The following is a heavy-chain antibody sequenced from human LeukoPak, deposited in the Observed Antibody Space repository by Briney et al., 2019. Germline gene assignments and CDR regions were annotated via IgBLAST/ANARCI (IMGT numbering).Heavy chain of an antibody. Sequence: ASVKVSCKVSGYTLTELSMHWVRQAPGKGLEWMGGFDPEDGETIYAQKFQGRVTMTEDTSTDTAYMELSSLRSEDTAVYYCVTSIFVAYYYVYWGQGTLVTVSS. CDR1: GYTLTELS. CDR2: FDPEDGET. J-gene: IGHJ4*02. CDR3: VTSIFVAYYYVY. D-gene: IGHD3-10*02. V-gene: IGHV1-24*01.